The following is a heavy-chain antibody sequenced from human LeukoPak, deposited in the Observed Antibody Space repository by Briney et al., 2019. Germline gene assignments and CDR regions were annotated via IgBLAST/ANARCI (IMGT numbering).Heavy chain of an antibody. V-gene: IGHV4-30-2*01. Sequence: PSGTLSLTSAVSVGSISSGGYSSSWIQQPPGRGLEWLGYIYHSGSTYYNPSLKSRVTISVDRSKTQFSLKLSSVTHADTAVYYCARGGPYYCSGGSCFPEWFDPWGQGTLVTVSS. J-gene: IGHJ5*02. CDR1: VGSISSGGYS. CDR3: ARGGPYYCSGGSCFPEWFDP. CDR2: IYHSGST. D-gene: IGHD2-15*01.